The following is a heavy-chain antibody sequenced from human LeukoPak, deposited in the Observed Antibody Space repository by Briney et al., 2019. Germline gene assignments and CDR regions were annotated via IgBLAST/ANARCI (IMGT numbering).Heavy chain of an antibody. CDR1: GFTFSNAW. J-gene: IGHJ4*02. Sequence: GGPLRLSCAASGFTFSNAWMSWVRQAPGKGLGWVGRIKSKTDGGTTDYAAPVKGRFSISRDDSENTLYLQMNSLKTEDTGVYYCTGYYDTSGYHLDYWGKGTLVTVSS. CDR2: IKSKTDGGTT. V-gene: IGHV3-15*01. CDR3: TGYYDTSGYHLDY. D-gene: IGHD3-22*01.